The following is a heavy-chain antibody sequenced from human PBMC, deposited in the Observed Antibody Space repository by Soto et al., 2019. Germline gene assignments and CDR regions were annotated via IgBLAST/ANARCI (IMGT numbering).Heavy chain of an antibody. D-gene: IGHD5-18*01. V-gene: IGHV1-69*01. CDR2: IIPIFGTA. CDR1: GGTFSSYA. Sequence: QVQLVQSGAEVKKPGSSVKVSCKASGGTFSSYAISWVRQAPGQGLEWMGGIIPIFGTANYAQKFHGRVAITADESTSTAYMELSSLRSEDTAVYYCASAEDTAMVTDYYYGMDVWGQGTTVTVSS. J-gene: IGHJ6*02. CDR3: ASAEDTAMVTDYYYGMDV.